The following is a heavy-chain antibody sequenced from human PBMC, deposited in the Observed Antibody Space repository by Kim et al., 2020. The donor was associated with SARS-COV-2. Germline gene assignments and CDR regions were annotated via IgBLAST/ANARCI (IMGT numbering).Heavy chain of an antibody. CDR3: ARHPNYDILTGYVDY. J-gene: IGHJ4*02. Sequence: PSLKSRVTISVDTSKNQFSLKMSSVTAADTAVYYCARHPNYDILTGYVDYWGQGTLVTVSS. V-gene: IGHV4-39*01. D-gene: IGHD3-9*01.